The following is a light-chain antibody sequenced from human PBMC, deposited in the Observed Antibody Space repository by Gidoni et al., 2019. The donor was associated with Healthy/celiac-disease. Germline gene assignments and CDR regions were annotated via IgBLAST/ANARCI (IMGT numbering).Light chain of an antibody. CDR3: QQYGSSPP. CDR2: GAS. V-gene: IGKV3-20*01. J-gene: IGKJ4*01. Sequence: EIVLTQSPGTLSLSPGERASQSVSSSYLDWYQQKPGQAPRLLIYGASSRATGIPDRFSGSGSGTDFTLTISRLEPEDFAVYYCQQYGSSPPFGGGTKVGIK. CDR1: QSVSSSY.